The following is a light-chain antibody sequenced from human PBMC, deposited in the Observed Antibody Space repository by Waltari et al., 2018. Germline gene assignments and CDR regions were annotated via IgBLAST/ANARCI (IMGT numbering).Light chain of an antibody. Sequence: QSALTQPASVSGSPGQSITISCTGTSSDIGSHTIVSWHQQHPGKAPKLMIYEVRKRPSGVSNRFSGSKSGNRASLTISGLQAEDEADYYCCSYEGSSTLDVVFGGGTKLTVL. J-gene: IGLJ2*01. CDR3: CSYEGSSTLDVV. V-gene: IGLV2-23*02. CDR1: SSDIGSHTI. CDR2: EVR.